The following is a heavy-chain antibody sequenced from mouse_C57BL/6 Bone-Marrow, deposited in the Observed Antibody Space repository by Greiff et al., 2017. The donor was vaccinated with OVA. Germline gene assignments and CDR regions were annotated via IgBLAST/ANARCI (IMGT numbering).Heavy chain of an antibody. D-gene: IGHD1-1*01. V-gene: IGHV1-50*01. CDR2: IDPSDSYT. CDR1: GYTFTSYW. J-gene: IGHJ3*01. Sequence: QVQLKQPGAELVKPGASVKLSCKASGYTFTSYWMQWVKQRPGQGLEWIGEIDPSDSYTNYNQKFKGKATLTVDTSSSTAYMQLSSLTSEDSAVYYCASYYYGSRFAYWGQGTLVTVSA. CDR3: ASYYYGSRFAY.